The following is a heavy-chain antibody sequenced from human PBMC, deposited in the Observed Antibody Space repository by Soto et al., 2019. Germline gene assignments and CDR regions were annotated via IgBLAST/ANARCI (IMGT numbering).Heavy chain of an antibody. Sequence: QLQLQESGPGLVKPSETLSLTCTVSGGSISSSSYYWGWIRQPPGKGLEWIGSIYYSGSTYYNPSLKSRVTISVDTSKNHFSLKLSSVTAADTAVYYCARLGGMVRVPGSTRSNWFDPWGQGTLVTVSS. CDR2: IYYSGST. V-gene: IGHV4-39*01. D-gene: IGHD3-10*01. CDR3: ARLGGMVRVPGSTRSNWFDP. J-gene: IGHJ5*02. CDR1: GGSISSSSYY.